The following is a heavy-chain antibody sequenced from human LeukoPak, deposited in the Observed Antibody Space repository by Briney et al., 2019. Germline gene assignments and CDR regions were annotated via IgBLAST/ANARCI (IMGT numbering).Heavy chain of an antibody. J-gene: IGHJ4*02. CDR3: ARDYYDSSGYLDY. CDR1: GGTFSSYA. D-gene: IGHD3-22*01. Sequence: SVKVPCKASGGTFSSYAISWVRQAPGQGLEWMGGIIPIFGTANYAQKFQGRVTITTDESTSTAYMELSSLRSEDTAVYYCARDYYDSSGYLDYWGQGTLVTVSS. CDR2: IIPIFGTA. V-gene: IGHV1-69*05.